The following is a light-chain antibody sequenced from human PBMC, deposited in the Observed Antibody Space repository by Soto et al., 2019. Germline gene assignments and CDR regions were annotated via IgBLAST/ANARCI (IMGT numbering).Light chain of an antibody. CDR2: EVN. Sequence: QSVLTQPPSASGSLGQSVTISCTGTSRDIGSYNYVSWYQQYPGKAPKLIIYEVNKRPSGVPDRFSGSKSGNTASLTVSGLQGEDEADYYCSSFAGNNNLFGGGTKLTVL. V-gene: IGLV2-8*01. J-gene: IGLJ2*01. CDR1: SRDIGSYNY. CDR3: SSFAGNNNL.